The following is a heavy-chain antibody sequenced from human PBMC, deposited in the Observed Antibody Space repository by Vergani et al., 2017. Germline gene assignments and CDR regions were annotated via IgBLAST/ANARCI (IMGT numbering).Heavy chain of an antibody. CDR2: IYSGGST. V-gene: IGHV3-53*02. CDR1: GFTVSSNY. CDR3: ARGDDSGHYNWFDP. J-gene: IGHJ5*02. Sequence: EVQLVETGGGLIQPGGSLRLSCAASGFTVSSNYMSWVRQAPGKGLEWVSVIYSGGSTYYADSVKGRFTISRDNSKNTLYLQMNSLRAEDTAVYYCARGDDSGHYNWFDPWGQGTLVTVSS. D-gene: IGHD6-19*01.